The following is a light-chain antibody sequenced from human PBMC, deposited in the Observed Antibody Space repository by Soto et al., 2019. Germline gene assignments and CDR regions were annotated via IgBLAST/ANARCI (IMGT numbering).Light chain of an antibody. CDR3: QQYSSAPWT. V-gene: IGKV1-27*01. CDR2: AAS. Sequence: DIQMTQSPSYLSASVGDRVTITCRASQGISNYLAWYQQKPGKVPKLLIYAASTLQSGVPSRFSGSGSGTDFTLSLSSQQPEDVAPYYCQQYSSAPWTFGQRKKVELK. CDR1: QGISNY. J-gene: IGKJ1*01.